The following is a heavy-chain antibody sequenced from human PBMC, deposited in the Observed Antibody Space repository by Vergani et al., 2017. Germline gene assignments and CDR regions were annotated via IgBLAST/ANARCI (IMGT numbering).Heavy chain of an antibody. CDR2: INHSGST. D-gene: IGHD3-10*01. J-gene: IGHJ5*02. Sequence: QVQLQQWGAGLLKPSETLSLTCAVYGGSFSGYYWSWTRQPPGKGLEWIGEINHSGSTNYNPSLKSRVTISVDTSKNQFSLKLSSVTAADTAVYYCARGRQLLWFGELPAGWFDPWGQGTLVTVSS. V-gene: IGHV4-34*01. CDR3: ARGRQLLWFGELPAGWFDP. CDR1: GGSFSGYY.